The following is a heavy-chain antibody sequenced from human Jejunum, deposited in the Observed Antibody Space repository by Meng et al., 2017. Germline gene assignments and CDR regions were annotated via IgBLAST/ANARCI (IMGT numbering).Heavy chain of an antibody. CDR3: ARGHKGLGV. J-gene: IGHJ6*02. CDR1: RLVFSNFW. Sequence: GESLKISCAASRLVFSNFWMSWVRQAPGKGLEWVASITQDGSEKYYVDSVKGRFTISRDNAENSLVLEMNSLRVEDTGVYYCARGHKGLGVWGQETTVTVSS. CDR2: ITQDGSEK. V-gene: IGHV3-7*01.